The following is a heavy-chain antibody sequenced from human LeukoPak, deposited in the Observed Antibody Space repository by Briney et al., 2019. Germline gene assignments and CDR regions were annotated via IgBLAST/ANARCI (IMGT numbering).Heavy chain of an antibody. Sequence: SETLSLTCAVSGGSISSGGYSWSWIRQPPGKGLEWIGYIYHSGSTYYNPSLKSRVTISVNRSKNQFSLKLSSVTAADTAVYYCVRYGDYFDYWGQGTLVTVSS. V-gene: IGHV4-30-2*01. CDR2: IYHSGST. CDR3: VRYGDYFDY. CDR1: GGSISSGGYS. D-gene: IGHD3-9*01. J-gene: IGHJ4*02.